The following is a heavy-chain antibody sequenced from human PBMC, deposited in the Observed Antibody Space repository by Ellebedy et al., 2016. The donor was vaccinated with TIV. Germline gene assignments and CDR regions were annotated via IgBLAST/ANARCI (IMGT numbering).Heavy chain of an antibody. Sequence: PGGSLRLSCAASGFTFSTYPMNWVRQAPGKGLEWVSIISANGGTTYYADSVKGRFTISRANSKNTLFLQMSSLRAEDTAVYFCARRSTDFAFDSWGQGTLVTVSS. CDR2: ISANGGTT. J-gene: IGHJ4*02. CDR3: ARRSTDFAFDS. V-gene: IGHV3-23*01. D-gene: IGHD3/OR15-3a*01. CDR1: GFTFSTYP.